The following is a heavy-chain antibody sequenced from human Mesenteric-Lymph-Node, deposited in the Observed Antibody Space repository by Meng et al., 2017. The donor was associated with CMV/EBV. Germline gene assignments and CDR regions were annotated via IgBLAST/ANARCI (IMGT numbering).Heavy chain of an antibody. Sequence: PSGFTFNGSAMTWVRQAPGKGLEWVSVIHSSGTTYYADSVKGRFTISRDNSKNTLSLQMNSLRAEDTAVYYCAKDEDSNFLAAALDYWGQGTLVTVSS. CDR1: GFTFNGSA. CDR2: IHSSGTT. J-gene: IGHJ4*02. D-gene: IGHD4-11*01. CDR3: AKDEDSNFLAAALDY. V-gene: IGHV3-23*03.